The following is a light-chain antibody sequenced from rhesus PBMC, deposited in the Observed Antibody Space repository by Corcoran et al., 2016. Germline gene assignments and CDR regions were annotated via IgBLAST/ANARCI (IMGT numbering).Light chain of an antibody. CDR2: NAS. Sequence: DIQMTQSPSSLSASVGDRVTITCQASQAISNSLAWYQQKPGKVPNLLSYNASTLQSGVPSRISGTGSWTDFTLTISSLQPEDFATYYCQHGYGTPYSFGQGTKVEIK. J-gene: IGKJ2*01. CDR1: QAISNS. V-gene: IGKV1-25*01. CDR3: QHGYGTPYS.